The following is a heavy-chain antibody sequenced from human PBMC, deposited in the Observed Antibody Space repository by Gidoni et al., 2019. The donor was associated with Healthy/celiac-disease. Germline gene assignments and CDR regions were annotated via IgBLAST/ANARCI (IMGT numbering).Heavy chain of an antibody. CDR3: ARAMDDGYNWGSFDY. D-gene: IGHD5-12*01. V-gene: IGHV3-7*04. Sequence: EVQLVESGGGLVQPGGSLRLSCAASGFTFSSYWMSWVRQAPGKGLEWVANIKQDGSEKYYVDSVKGRFTISRDNAKNSLYLQMNSLRAEDTAVYYCARAMDDGYNWGSFDYWGQGTLVTVSS. CDR1: GFTFSSYW. J-gene: IGHJ4*02. CDR2: IKQDGSEK.